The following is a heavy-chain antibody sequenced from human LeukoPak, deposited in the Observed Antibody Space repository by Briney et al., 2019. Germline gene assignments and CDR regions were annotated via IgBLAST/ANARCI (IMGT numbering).Heavy chain of an antibody. J-gene: IGHJ4*02. D-gene: IGHD3-22*01. CDR3: ARRGLGDSSGYQDIHFDY. CDR1: GGTFSSYA. V-gene: IGHV1-69*01. CDR2: IIPIFGTA. Sequence: SVKVSCNASGGTFSSYAISWVRQAPGQGLEWMGGIIPIFGTANYAQKFQGRVTITADESTSTAYMELSSLRSEDTAVYYCARRGLGDSSGYQDIHFDYWGQGTLVTVSS.